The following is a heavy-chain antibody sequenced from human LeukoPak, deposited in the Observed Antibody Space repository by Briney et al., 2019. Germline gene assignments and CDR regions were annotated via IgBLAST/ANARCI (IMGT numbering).Heavy chain of an antibody. D-gene: IGHD5-12*01. CDR1: GFTFDDYG. CDR2: INWNGGST. CDR3: AKVANSGXSSGIDX. V-gene: IGHV3-20*04. J-gene: IGHJ4*02. Sequence: GGSLRLSCAASGFTFDDYGMSWVRQAPGKGLEWVSGINWNGGSTGYADSVRGRFTISRDNAKNSLYLQMNSLRAEDTAVYYCAKVANSGXSSGIDXXXQGTLVTVSP.